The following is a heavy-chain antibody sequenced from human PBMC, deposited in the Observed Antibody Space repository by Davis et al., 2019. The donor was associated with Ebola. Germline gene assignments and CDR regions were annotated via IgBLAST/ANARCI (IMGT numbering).Heavy chain of an antibody. Sequence: GESLKISCAASGFTFSSYAMHWVRQASGKGLEWVGRIRSKANSYATAYAASVKGRFTISRDDSKNTAYLQMNSLKTEDTAVYYCTTDSELVDYWGQGTLVTVSS. J-gene: IGHJ4*02. D-gene: IGHD3-22*01. CDR3: TTDSELVDY. CDR1: GFTFSSYA. V-gene: IGHV3-73*01. CDR2: IRSKANSYAT.